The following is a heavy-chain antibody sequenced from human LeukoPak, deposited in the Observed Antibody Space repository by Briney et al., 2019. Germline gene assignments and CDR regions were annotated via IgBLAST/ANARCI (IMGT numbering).Heavy chain of an antibody. V-gene: IGHV4-34*01. J-gene: IGHJ4*02. CDR3: ARGWGY. CDR2: INHSGST. D-gene: IGHD3-16*01. Sequence: LRLPCAASGFTFSSYEMNWVRQPPGKGLEWIGEINHSGSTNYNPSLKSRVTISVDTSKNQFPLKLSSVTAADTAVYYCARGWGYWGQGTLVTVSS. CDR1: GFTFSSYE.